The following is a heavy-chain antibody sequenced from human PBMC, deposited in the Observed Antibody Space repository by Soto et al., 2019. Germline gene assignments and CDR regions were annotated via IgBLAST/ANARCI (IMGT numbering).Heavy chain of an antibody. CDR1: GLTFSSYA. CDR2: ISNSGRST. Sequence: GGSLRLSCAASGLTFSSYAMSWVRQAPGKGLEWVSHISNSGRSTKYADSVKGRFTISRDNSKNTLYLQMNSLRAEDTAIYYCAKDALAYYDFWSWGQGTLVTVSS. CDR3: AKDALAYYDFWS. D-gene: IGHD3-3*01. V-gene: IGHV3-23*01. J-gene: IGHJ4*02.